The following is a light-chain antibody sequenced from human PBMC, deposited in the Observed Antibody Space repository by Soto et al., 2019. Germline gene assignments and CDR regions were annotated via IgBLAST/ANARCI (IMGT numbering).Light chain of an antibody. CDR1: QSVTTN. Sequence: EVVMTQSPASLSVSPGERATLSCRASQSVTTNLAWYQQKPGQAPRLLIYGTSNRAAGVPARYSGSRSGTDFTLTISSLRSEDFAVYYCQQYNKWPSTFGQGTKVDIK. V-gene: IGKV3-15*01. CDR2: GTS. J-gene: IGKJ1*01. CDR3: QQYNKWPST.